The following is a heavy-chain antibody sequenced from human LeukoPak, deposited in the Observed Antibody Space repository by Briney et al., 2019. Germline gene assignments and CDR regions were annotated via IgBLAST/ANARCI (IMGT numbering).Heavy chain of an antibody. Sequence: SVKLSCKASGGTFRRHGISWVRQARGQGLEWMGGIIPIFGTANYAQKFQGRVTIAADDSTDESTSTAYMELSSLRSEDTAVYYCARGGSDYDILTGYYHYFGYWGQGTLVTVSS. CDR1: GGTFRRHG. CDR3: ARGGSDYDILTGYYHYFGY. D-gene: IGHD3-9*01. CDR2: IIPIFGTA. V-gene: IGHV1-69*13. J-gene: IGHJ4*02.